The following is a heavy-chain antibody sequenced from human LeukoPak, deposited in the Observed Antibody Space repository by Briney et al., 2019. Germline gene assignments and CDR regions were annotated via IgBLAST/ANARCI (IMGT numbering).Heavy chain of an antibody. CDR3: ARDGSSGGVAFDI. Sequence: ASVKVSCKASGGTFSSYAISWVRQAPGQGLEWMGGIIPIFGTANYAQKFQGRVTITADESTSTAYMELSSLRSEDTALYYCARDGSSGGVAFDIWGQGTMVTVSS. D-gene: IGHD1-26*01. CDR2: IIPIFGTA. V-gene: IGHV1-69*13. J-gene: IGHJ3*02. CDR1: GGTFSSYA.